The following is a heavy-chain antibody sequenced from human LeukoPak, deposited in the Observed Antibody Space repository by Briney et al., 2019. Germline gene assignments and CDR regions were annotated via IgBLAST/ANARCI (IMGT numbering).Heavy chain of an antibody. CDR1: GFTFSSYA. J-gene: IGHJ6*03. CDR3: ARDGVAAAGADDYYYYYYMDV. D-gene: IGHD6-13*01. V-gene: IGHV3-30*01. CDR2: ISYDGSNK. Sequence: GGSLRLSCAASGFTFSSYAMHWVRQAPGKGLEWVAVISYDGSNKYYAGSVKGRFTISRDNSKNTLYLQMNSLRAEDTAVYYCARDGVAAAGADDYYYYYYMDVWGKGTTVTVSS.